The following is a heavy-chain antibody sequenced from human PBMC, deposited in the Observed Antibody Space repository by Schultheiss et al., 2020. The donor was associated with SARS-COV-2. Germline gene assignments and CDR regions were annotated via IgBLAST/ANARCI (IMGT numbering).Heavy chain of an antibody. D-gene: IGHD2-15*01. V-gene: IGHV3-64*04. J-gene: IGHJ6*03. CDR3: AKDSPLHTYCSGGSCSLYYYYYYMDV. CDR1: GFTFSSYA. Sequence: GGSLRLSCAASGFTFSSYAMHWVRQAPGKGLEYVSAISSNGGSTYYADSVKGRFTISRDNSKNTLYLQMNSLRAEDTAVYYCAKDSPLHTYCSGGSCSLYYYYYYMDVWGKGTTVTVSS. CDR2: ISSNGGST.